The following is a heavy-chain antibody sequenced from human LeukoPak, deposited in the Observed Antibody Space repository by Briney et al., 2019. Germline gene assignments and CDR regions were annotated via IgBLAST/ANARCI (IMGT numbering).Heavy chain of an antibody. CDR3: ARGATTHDY. Sequence: GESLKISCKGFGYSFTSYWIAWVRQMSGMGLEWMGAVYPGNSDTRYSPSFQGQVTISADRSISTAYLQWSSLKASDTAMYYCARGATTHDYWGQGTLVTVSS. J-gene: IGHJ4*02. CDR1: GYSFTSYW. CDR2: VYPGNSDT. V-gene: IGHV5-51*01. D-gene: IGHD1-1*01.